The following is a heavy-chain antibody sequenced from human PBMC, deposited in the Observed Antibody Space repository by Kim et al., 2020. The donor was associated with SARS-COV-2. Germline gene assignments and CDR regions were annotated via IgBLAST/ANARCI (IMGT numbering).Heavy chain of an antibody. V-gene: IGHV5-10-1*01. CDR2: IDPSDSYT. CDR1: GYSFTSYW. J-gene: IGHJ6*02. Sequence: GESLKISCKGSGYSFTSYWISWVRQMPGKGLEWMGRIDPSDSYTNYSPSFQGHVTISADKSISTAYLQWSNLKASDTAMYYCARLVTYYYGSGTVPGYYYGMDVWGQGTTVTVSS. CDR3: ARLVTYYYGSGTVPGYYYGMDV. D-gene: IGHD3-10*01.